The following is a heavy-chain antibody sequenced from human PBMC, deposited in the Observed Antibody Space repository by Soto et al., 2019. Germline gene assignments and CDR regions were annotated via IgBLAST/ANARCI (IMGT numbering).Heavy chain of an antibody. CDR3: ARDQNGYEQFAH. CDR2: ISSSSSYI. CDR1: GFSLSSYS. V-gene: IGHV3-21*01. J-gene: IGHJ4*02. D-gene: IGHD5-18*01. Sequence: GCLRLSFGTSGFSLSSYSMNWVRQAPGKGLEWVSSISSSSSYIYYADSVKGRFTISSDNAKTSLYLKMNSLRAEDTAVYYCARDQNGYEQFAHWGQGTLVTVSS.